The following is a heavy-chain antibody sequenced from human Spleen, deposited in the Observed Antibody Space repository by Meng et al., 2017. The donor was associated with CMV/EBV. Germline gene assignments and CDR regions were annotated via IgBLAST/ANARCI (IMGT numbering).Heavy chain of an antibody. CDR2: ITAYNGNT. CDR1: GYTYTSYG. D-gene: IGHD1-26*01. CDR3: AREYELYSGPLDY. V-gene: IGHV1-18*01. Sequence: CKASGYTYTSYGVTWVRQAPGQGLEWMGWITAYNGNTKFAQKFQGRVTMTTDTSTSTAYMELRSLRSDDTAVYYCAREYELYSGPLDYWGQGTLVTVSS. J-gene: IGHJ4*02.